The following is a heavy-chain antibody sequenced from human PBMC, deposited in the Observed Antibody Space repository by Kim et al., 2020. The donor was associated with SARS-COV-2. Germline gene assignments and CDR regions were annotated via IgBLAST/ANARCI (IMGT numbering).Heavy chain of an antibody. Sequence: SVKVSCKASGGTFSSYAISWVRQAPGQGLEWMGGIIPIFGTANYAQKFQGRVTITADESTSTAYMELSSLRSEDTAVYYCARGWITMVRGVPRRPFDIWGQGTMVTVSS. V-gene: IGHV1-69*13. D-gene: IGHD3-10*01. CDR3: ARGWITMVRGVPRRPFDI. J-gene: IGHJ3*02. CDR2: IIPIFGTA. CDR1: GGTFSSYA.